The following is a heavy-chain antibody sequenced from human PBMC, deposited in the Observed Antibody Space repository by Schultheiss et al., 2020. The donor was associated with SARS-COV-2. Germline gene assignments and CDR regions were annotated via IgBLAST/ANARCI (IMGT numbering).Heavy chain of an antibody. D-gene: IGHD6-6*01. CDR3: ARGEGYSSSYDFDY. J-gene: IGHJ4*02. CDR2: INSDGSST. Sequence: GESLKISCAASGFTFSSYWMHWVRQAPGKGLVWVSRINSDGSSTSYADSVKGRFTISRDNAKNTLYLQMNSLRAEDTAVYYCARGEGYSSSYDFDYWGQGTLVTVSS. V-gene: IGHV3-74*01. CDR1: GFTFSSYW.